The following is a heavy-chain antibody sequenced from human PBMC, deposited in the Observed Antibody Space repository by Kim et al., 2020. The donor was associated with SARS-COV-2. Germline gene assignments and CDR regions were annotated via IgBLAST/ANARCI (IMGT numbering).Heavy chain of an antibody. CDR3: AKGGYYDILTGLYGMDV. J-gene: IGHJ6*02. D-gene: IGHD3-9*01. V-gene: IGHV3-9*01. Sequence: VKGRFTIARDNAKNSVYLQMNSLRAEDTALYYCAKGGYYDILTGLYGMDVWGQGTTVTVSS.